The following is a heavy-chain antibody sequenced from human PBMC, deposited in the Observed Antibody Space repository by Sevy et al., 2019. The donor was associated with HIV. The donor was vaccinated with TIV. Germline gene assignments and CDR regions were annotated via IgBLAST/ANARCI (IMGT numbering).Heavy chain of an antibody. CDR3: AKDILAAPYYFDY. Sequence: GGSLRLSCAASGFTFTSFSMNWVHRAPGKGLEWVASISTSSNYIYYTDSVKGRFTISRDNAKNSLFLQMNGLRAEDTAVYYCAKDILAAPYYFDYWGQGAPVTVSS. CDR1: GFTFTSFS. J-gene: IGHJ4*02. D-gene: IGHD6-13*01. V-gene: IGHV3-21*01. CDR2: ISTSSNYI.